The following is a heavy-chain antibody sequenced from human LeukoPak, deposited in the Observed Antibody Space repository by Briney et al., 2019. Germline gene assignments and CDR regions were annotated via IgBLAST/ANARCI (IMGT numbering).Heavy chain of an antibody. CDR3: ARAYYYDSSGYSWLFDY. J-gene: IGHJ4*02. D-gene: IGHD3-22*01. Sequence: SETLSLTCTVSGYSISSGYYWDWIRQPPGKGLEWIGSIYHSGSTYYNPSLKSRVTISVDTSKNQFSLKLSSVTAADTAVYYCARAYYYDSSGYSWLFDYWGQGTLVTVSS. V-gene: IGHV4-38-2*02. CDR1: GYSISSGYY. CDR2: IYHSGST.